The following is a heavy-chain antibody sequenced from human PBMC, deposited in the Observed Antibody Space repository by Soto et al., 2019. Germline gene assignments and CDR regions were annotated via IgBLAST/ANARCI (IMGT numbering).Heavy chain of an antibody. CDR1: GGSISSGGYS. V-gene: IGHV4-30-2*05. J-gene: IGHJ4*02. D-gene: IGHD3-16*01. CDR3: AREGGESSDGLYYFDS. Sequence: SETLSLTCAVSGGSISSGGYSWSWIRQPPGKGLEWTGHIYYSGNTDYNPSLKSRLAISIDTSKNQFSLKLSSVTAADTAVYFCAREGGESSDGLYYFDSWGQGSLVTVSS. CDR2: IYYSGNT.